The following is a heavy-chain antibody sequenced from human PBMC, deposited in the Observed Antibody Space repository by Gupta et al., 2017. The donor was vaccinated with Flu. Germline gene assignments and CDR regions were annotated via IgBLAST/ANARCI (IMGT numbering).Heavy chain of an antibody. D-gene: IGHD6-13*01. CDR2: IFYSGSA. CDR1: GGSISSGGYY. V-gene: IGHV4-31*03. CDR3: ARDLNEGILGPFDC. J-gene: IGHJ4*02. Sequence: QVQLQESGPGLAKPLQTLSLPCTVSGGSISSGGYYWSWIRQHPGKGLEWIGYIFYSGSAFYNPSLKSRVTISVDTSKNQFSLKLNSVTAADTAVYYCARDLNEGILGPFDCWGQGTLVTVSS.